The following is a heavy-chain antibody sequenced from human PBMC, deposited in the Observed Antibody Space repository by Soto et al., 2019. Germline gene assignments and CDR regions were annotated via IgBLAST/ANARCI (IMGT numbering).Heavy chain of an antibody. Sequence: GGSLRLSCSVSGFTLTTYSMNWVRQAPGKGLEWISFINKNGFTIYYADSVKGRFTISRDYAKNSLYLQMDSLRHEDTAVYYCARGAVTGTSLFDYWGLGTLVTVSS. D-gene: IGHD6-19*01. CDR3: ARGAVTGTSLFDY. V-gene: IGHV3-48*02. J-gene: IGHJ4*02. CDR2: INKNGFTI. CDR1: GFTLTTYS.